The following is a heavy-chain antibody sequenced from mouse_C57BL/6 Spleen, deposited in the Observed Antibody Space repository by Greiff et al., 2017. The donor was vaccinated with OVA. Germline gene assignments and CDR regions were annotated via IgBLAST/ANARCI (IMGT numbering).Heavy chain of an antibody. CDR3: ASYDYDGAFFDY. CDR2: ISSGSSTI. J-gene: IGHJ2*01. V-gene: IGHV5-17*01. D-gene: IGHD2-4*01. CDR1: GFTFSDYG. Sequence: EVKLMESGGGLVKPGGSLKLSCAASGFTFSDYGMHWVRQAPEKGLEWVAYISSGSSTIYYADTVKGRFTISRDNAKNTLFLQMTSLRSEDTAMYYCASYDYDGAFFDYWGQGTTLTVSS.